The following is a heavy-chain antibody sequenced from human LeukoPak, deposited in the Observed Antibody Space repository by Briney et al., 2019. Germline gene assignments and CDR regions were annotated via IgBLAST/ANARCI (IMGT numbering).Heavy chain of an antibody. CDR1: GDSVSINSAA. Sequence: SQTLSLTCAISGDSVSINSAAWNWIRQSPSRGLEWLGRTYYRSKWYNDYAVSVKSRITINPDTSKNQFSLQLNSVTPEDTAVYYCASGIVVVPAALGAFDIWGQGTMVTVSS. CDR3: ASGIVVVPAALGAFDI. D-gene: IGHD2-2*01. CDR2: TYYRSKWYN. V-gene: IGHV6-1*01. J-gene: IGHJ3*02.